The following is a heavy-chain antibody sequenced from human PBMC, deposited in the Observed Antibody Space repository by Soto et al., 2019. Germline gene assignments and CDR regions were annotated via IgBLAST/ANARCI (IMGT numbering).Heavy chain of an antibody. CDR1: GYTFTNYA. CDR3: ARGHLAVVPIASWYFYMDV. V-gene: IGHV1-3*01. Sequence: ASVKVSCKTSGYTFTNYAVHWVRQAPRQRLDWMGWINAGNGNTRYSQKFQGRVTITRDTSARTAYMELSSLRSEDTAVYYCARGHLAVVPIASWYFYMDVWGKGTTVTVSS. J-gene: IGHJ6*03. CDR2: INAGNGNT. D-gene: IGHD2-2*01.